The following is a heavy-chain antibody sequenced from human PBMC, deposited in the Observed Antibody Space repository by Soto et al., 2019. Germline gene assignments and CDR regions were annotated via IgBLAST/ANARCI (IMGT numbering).Heavy chain of an antibody. CDR3: ARGGTTVVTRGYFDY. CDR1: GGTFSSYA. CDR2: IIPIFGTA. V-gene: IGHV1-69*13. D-gene: IGHD4-17*01. J-gene: IGHJ4*02. Sequence: SVKVSCKASGGTFSSYAISWVRQAPGQGLEWMGGIIPIFGTANYAQKLQGRVTITADESTRKAYMELSRMRSEEPAVYYCARGGTTVVTRGYFDYWGQGPLVTVSS.